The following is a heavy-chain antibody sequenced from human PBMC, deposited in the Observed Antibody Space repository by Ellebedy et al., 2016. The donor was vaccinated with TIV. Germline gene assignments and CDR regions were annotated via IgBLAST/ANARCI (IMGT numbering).Heavy chain of an antibody. V-gene: IGHV3-23*01. CDR2: ISGSGGST. CDR1: GFTFSSYA. D-gene: IGHD3-22*01. CDR3: AKDFEGAYYYDEGFDP. J-gene: IGHJ5*02. Sequence: GGSLRLSCAASGFTFSSYAMNWVRQAPGKGLEWVSSISGSGGSTHYADSVKGRFTISRDNSKNTLYLQMNSLRAEDSAVYYCAKDFEGAYYYDEGFDPWGQGTLVTVSS.